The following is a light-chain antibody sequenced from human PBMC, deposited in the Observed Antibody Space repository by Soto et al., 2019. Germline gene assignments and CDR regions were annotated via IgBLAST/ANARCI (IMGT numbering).Light chain of an antibody. CDR1: QSVRSF. CDR2: DAS. Sequence: EIVWTQSPATLSLSPGERATLSCRASQSVRSFLAWYQQKPGQAPRLLIYDASNRATGVPGRFSGSGSGTDFTLTITGLQSEDFAVYYCQQYNNWPPWTFGRGTKVDIK. CDR3: QQYNNWPPWT. V-gene: IGKV3-11*01. J-gene: IGKJ1*01.